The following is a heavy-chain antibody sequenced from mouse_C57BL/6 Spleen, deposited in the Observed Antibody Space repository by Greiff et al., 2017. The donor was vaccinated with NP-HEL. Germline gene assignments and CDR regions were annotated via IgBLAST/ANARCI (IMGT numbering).Heavy chain of an antibody. CDR3: ARAYYGSPGFPY. D-gene: IGHD1-1*01. Sequence: EVQLQQSGPELVKPGASVKISCKASGYKFNDYYMNWVKQSHGKSLEWIGDINPNNGGTSYNQKFKGKATLTVDKSSSTAYMELRSLTSEDSAVYYCARAYYGSPGFPYWGQGTLVTVSA. V-gene: IGHV1-26*01. CDR2: INPNNGGT. CDR1: GYKFNDYY. J-gene: IGHJ3*01.